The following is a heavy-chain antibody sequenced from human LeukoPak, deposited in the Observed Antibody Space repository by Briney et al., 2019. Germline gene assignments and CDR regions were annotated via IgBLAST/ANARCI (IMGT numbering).Heavy chain of an antibody. V-gene: IGHV3-30-3*01. J-gene: IGHJ3*02. CDR1: AFTFSSSA. Sequence: GGSLRLSCAASAFTFSSSAMCWVRQAPGKGLEWVAVISFDGGNKYHADSVKGRFTISRDNSKNTLYLQMNSLRAEDTAIYYCAKGGGSSGWYGAFDIWGQGTMVSVSS. CDR2: ISFDGGNK. CDR3: AKGGGSSGWYGAFDI. D-gene: IGHD6-19*01.